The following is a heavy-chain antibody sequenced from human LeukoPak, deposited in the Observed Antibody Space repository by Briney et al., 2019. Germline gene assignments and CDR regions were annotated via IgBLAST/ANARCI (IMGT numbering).Heavy chain of an antibody. CDR2: IYYSGST. Sequence: PSETLSLTCTVSGGSISSSSYYWGWIRPPPGKGLEWIGSIYYSGSTYYNPSLKSRVTISVDTSKNQFSLKLSSVTAADTAVYYCARLASKDIVVVVAATRGGLFDYWGQGTLVTVSS. CDR3: ARLASKDIVVVVAATRGGLFDY. D-gene: IGHD2-15*01. V-gene: IGHV4-39*01. J-gene: IGHJ4*02. CDR1: GGSISSSSYY.